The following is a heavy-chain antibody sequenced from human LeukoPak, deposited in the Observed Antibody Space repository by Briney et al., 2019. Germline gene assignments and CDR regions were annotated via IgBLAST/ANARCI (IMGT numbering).Heavy chain of an antibody. V-gene: IGHV3-30*18. CDR1: GFTFSSYG. CDR3: AKDSIVATLYYFDY. CDR2: ISYDGSNK. Sequence: GRSLRLSCAASGFTFSSYGMHWVRQAPGKGLERVAVISYDGSNKYYADSVKGRFTISRDNSKNTLYLQMNSLRAEDTAVYYCAKDSIVATLYYFDYWGQGTLVTVSS. J-gene: IGHJ4*02. D-gene: IGHD5-12*01.